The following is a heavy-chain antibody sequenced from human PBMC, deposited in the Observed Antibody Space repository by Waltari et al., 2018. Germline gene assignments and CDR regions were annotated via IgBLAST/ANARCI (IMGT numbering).Heavy chain of an antibody. D-gene: IGHD3-16*01. CDR1: GDTFAASW. Sequence: EVQLEQSGTVLKKPGESLKISCQGSGDTFAASWIAWVRQMPGNGLEWMGIIYPIDSDTRYSPSHQGHFSISADKSISTVYLQWSSLKASDSGIYYCVRQRGQYQFPVDVWGRGTLVTVSS. V-gene: IGHV5-51*01. CDR2: IYPIDSDT. CDR3: VRQRGQYQFPVDV. J-gene: IGHJ2*01.